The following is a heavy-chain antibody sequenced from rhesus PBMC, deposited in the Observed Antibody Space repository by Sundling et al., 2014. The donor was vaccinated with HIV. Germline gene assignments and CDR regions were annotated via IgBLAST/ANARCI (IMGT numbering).Heavy chain of an antibody. CDR2: ISFTGSST. D-gene: IGHD6-25*01. CDR3: VRGMGAAAEYFDF. J-gene: IGHJ1*01. CDR1: GFSFRDYY. V-gene: IGHV3-59*01. Sequence: EVRLVESGGGLAKPGGSLRLSCATSGFSFRDYYMHWVRQAPGKGLEWVSGISFTGSSTYYVDSVKGRFTISRERPKSTLYLQMDSLTAEDTAVYYCVRGMGAAAEYFDFWGQGVLVTVSS.